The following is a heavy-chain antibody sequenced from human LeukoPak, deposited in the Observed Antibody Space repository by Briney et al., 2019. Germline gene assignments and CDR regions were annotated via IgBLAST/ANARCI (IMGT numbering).Heavy chain of an antibody. V-gene: IGHV4-61*01. CDR1: GVSINTCCYY. D-gene: IGHD5-18*01. CDR3: ARGRSYGFDFDS. J-gene: IGHJ4*02. CDR2: KYYSGST. Sequence: SETLSLTCAVSGVSINTCCYYWPWIRQPPGKGLEWIGYKYYSGSTRYNSSLRSRLTISLDTSKNQFSLRLTSVTAADTAVYYCARGRSYGFDFDSWGPGTLVIVSS.